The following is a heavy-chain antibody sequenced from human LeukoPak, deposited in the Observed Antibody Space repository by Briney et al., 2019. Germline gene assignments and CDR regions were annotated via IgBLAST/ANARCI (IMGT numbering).Heavy chain of an antibody. CDR1: GGSISSYY. Sequence: SETLSLTCTVSGGSISSYYWSWIRQPPGKGLEWIGEVSHSGITSYNPSLKSRVTLSVDTSKNQFSLRLASVTAADTAVYYCARGAYCTSINCYGFDYWGQGTQVTAPS. D-gene: IGHD2-2*01. V-gene: IGHV4-59*12. CDR3: ARGAYCTSINCYGFDY. J-gene: IGHJ4*02. CDR2: VSHSGIT.